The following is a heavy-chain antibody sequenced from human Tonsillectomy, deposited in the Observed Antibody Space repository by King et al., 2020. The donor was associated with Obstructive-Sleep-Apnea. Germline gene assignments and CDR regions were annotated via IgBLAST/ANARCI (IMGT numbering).Heavy chain of an antibody. CDR1: GYSFTSHW. CDR3: ARLPIYDRSAYYYGPAPFDYYFDY. J-gene: IGHJ4*02. Sequence: DQLVQSGAEVKKPGESLKISCKGSGYSFTSHWIGWVRQMPGKGLEWMGIIYAGDSDTRYSPSFQGQVTLSVDKSISTAYLQWSSLKASDTAMYYCARLPIYDRSAYYYGPAPFDYYFDYWGQGTLVTVSS. D-gene: IGHD3-22*01. V-gene: IGHV5-51*01. CDR2: IYAGDSDT.